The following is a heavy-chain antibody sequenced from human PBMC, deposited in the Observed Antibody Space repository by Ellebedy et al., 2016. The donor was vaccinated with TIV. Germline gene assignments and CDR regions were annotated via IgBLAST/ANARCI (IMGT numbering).Heavy chain of an antibody. Sequence: GGSLRLXXVASGFSFSNYWMSWVRQAPGKGLEWVANIKEDGSEKHYVDSVKGRFTISRDNAKNSLYLQMNSLRVEDTAVYYCARALIGGKNYWGQGTLVTVSS. D-gene: IGHD3-16*01. V-gene: IGHV3-7*03. CDR3: ARALIGGKNY. J-gene: IGHJ4*02. CDR1: GFSFSNYW. CDR2: IKEDGSEK.